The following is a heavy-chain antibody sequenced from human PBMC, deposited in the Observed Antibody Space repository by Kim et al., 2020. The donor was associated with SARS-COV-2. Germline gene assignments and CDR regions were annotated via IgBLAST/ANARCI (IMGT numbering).Heavy chain of an antibody. Sequence: QKFQGRVTMTRNTSISTAYMELSSLRSEDTAVYYCAREGGCSSTSCPFDYWGQGTLVTVSS. J-gene: IGHJ4*02. D-gene: IGHD2-2*01. V-gene: IGHV1-8*01. CDR3: AREGGCSSTSCPFDY.